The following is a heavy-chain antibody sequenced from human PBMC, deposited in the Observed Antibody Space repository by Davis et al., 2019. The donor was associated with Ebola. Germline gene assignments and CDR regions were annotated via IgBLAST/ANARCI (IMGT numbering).Heavy chain of an antibody. D-gene: IGHD3-3*01. V-gene: IGHV3-33*01. Sequence: GESLKISCAASRFTFSSYGMHWVRQAPGKGLEWVAVIWYDGSNKYYADSVKGRFTISRDNSKNTLYLQMNSLRAEDTAVYYCARDGSIFGGWFDPWGQGTLVTVSS. CDR1: RFTFSSYG. CDR3: ARDGSIFGGWFDP. CDR2: IWYDGSNK. J-gene: IGHJ5*02.